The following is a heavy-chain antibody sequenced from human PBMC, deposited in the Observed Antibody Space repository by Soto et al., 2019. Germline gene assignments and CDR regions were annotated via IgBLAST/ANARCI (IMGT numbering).Heavy chain of an antibody. CDR2: MSHSGGT. Sequence: QVQLQQWGAGLLKPSETLSLTCAVYGGFVSSGSYYWSWIRQPPGKGLEWIGEMSHSGGTHFNPCLKSRVTISVDTSKNQFSLKMTSGTAADTALYYWARVERGTATTVVDAFDIWGPGTMVTVSS. CDR3: ARVERGTATTVVDAFDI. J-gene: IGHJ3*02. CDR1: GGFVSSGSYY. V-gene: IGHV4-34*01. D-gene: IGHD1-1*01.